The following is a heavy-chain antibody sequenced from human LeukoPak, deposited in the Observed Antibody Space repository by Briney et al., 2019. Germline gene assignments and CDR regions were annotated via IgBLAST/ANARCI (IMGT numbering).Heavy chain of an antibody. CDR3: ARAWATGVRGSLNWFDP. Sequence: SETLSLTRAVYGGSFSGYYWSWVRQPPGKGLEWIGEINHSGSTNYNPSLKSRVTISVDTSKNQFSLKLSSVTAADTAVYYCARAWATGVRGSLNWFDPWGQGTLVTVSS. D-gene: IGHD3-10*01. J-gene: IGHJ5*02. CDR1: GGSFSGYY. CDR2: INHSGST. V-gene: IGHV4-34*01.